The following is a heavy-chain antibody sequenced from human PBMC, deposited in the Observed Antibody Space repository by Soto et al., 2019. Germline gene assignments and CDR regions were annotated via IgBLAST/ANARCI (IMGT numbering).Heavy chain of an antibody. CDR1: GGSFSGYY. CDR2: INHSGST. Sequence: SETLSLTCAVYGGSFSGYYWSWIRQPPGTGLEWIGEINHSGSTNYNPSLTRRVTISVDTSKNQFSLKLSSVTAADTAVYYCARAKGEVATMARSFDIWGQGTMVTVSS. V-gene: IGHV4-34*01. CDR3: ARAKGEVATMARSFDI. D-gene: IGHD5-12*01. J-gene: IGHJ3*02.